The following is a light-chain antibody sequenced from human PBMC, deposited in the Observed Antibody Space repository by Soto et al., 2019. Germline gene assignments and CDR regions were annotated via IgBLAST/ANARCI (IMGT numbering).Light chain of an antibody. V-gene: IGLV1-47*01. CDR1: SSNIGTNY. Sequence: QSVLTQPPSASGTPGQRVTISCSGSSSNIGTNYICWYQHLPGTAPKLLIYRNNQRPSGVPDRFSGSKSGTSASLAISGLRSEDGAVYYCTTWDDSLSGRVFGGGTKVTVL. CDR2: RNN. J-gene: IGLJ3*02. CDR3: TTWDDSLSGRV.